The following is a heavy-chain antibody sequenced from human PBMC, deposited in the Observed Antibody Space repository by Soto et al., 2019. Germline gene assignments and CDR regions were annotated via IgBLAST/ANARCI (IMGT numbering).Heavy chain of an antibody. CDR3: ARGTAMVMLLGDY. CDR1: GFTFSSYA. J-gene: IGHJ4*02. Sequence: PGGSLRLSCAASGFTFSSYAMHWVRQAPGKGLEWVAVISYDGSNKYYADSVKGRFTISRDNSKNTLYLQMNSLRAEDTAVYYCARGTAMVMLLGDYWGQGTLVTVSS. CDR2: ISYDGSNK. V-gene: IGHV3-30-3*01. D-gene: IGHD5-18*01.